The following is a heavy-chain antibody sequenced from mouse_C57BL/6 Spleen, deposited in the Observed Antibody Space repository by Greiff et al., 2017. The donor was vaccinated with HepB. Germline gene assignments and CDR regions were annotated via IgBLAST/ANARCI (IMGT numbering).Heavy chain of an antibody. CDR3: ARWRAYSNYDYAMDY. D-gene: IGHD2-5*01. V-gene: IGHV3-8*01. CDR1: GYSITSDY. J-gene: IGHJ4*01. Sequence: EVQLQQSGPGLAKPSQSLSLTCSVTGYSITSDYWNWIRKFPGTKLEYMGYISYSGSTYYNPSIKSRISITRDTSKNQYYLQLNSVTTEDTATYYWARWRAYSNYDYAMDYWGQGTSVTVSS. CDR2: ISYSGST.